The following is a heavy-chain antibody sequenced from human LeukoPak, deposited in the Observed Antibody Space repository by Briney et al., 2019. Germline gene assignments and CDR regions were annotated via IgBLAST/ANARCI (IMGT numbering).Heavy chain of an antibody. CDR2: IYNSGTT. V-gene: IGHV4-59*08. D-gene: IGHD3-16*01. CDR3: ARLGGTTPGTDY. J-gene: IGHJ4*02. Sequence: PSETLSLTCTVSGASISTSYWTWVRQPPGKTLEWIGHIYNSGTTNYNHSLKSRVTISVDTSKNQFSLNLISVTAADTAVYYCARLGGTTPGTDYWGQGTLVTVSS. CDR1: GASISTSY.